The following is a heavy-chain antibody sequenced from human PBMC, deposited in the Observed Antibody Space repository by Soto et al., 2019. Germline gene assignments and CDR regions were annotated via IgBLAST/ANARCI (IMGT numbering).Heavy chain of an antibody. D-gene: IGHD3-3*01. CDR1: GFTFSSYG. V-gene: IGHV3-33*01. CDR2: IWYDGSNK. J-gene: IGHJ6*02. Sequence: PGGSLRLSCAASGFTFSSYGMHWVRQAPGKGLEWVAVIWYDGSNKYYADSVKGRFTISRDNSKNTLYPQMNSLRAEDTAVYYCARDVGPRFGVAISYYYYGMDVWGQGTTVTVSS. CDR3: ARDVGPRFGVAISYYYYGMDV.